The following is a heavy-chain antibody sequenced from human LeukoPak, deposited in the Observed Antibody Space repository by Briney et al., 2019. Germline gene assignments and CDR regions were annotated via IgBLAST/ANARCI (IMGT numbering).Heavy chain of an antibody. CDR3: ARPKNVPFQTGRVSKAYYFDY. V-gene: IGHV3-21*01. D-gene: IGHD1-1*01. CDR1: GFTFSSYS. CDR2: ISSSSSYI. Sequence: PGGSLRLSCAASGFTFSSYSMNWVRQAPGKGLEWVSSISSSSSYIYYADSVKGRFTISRDNAKNSLYLQMNSLRAEDTAVYYCARPKNVPFQTGRVSKAYYFDYWGQGTLVTVSS. J-gene: IGHJ4*02.